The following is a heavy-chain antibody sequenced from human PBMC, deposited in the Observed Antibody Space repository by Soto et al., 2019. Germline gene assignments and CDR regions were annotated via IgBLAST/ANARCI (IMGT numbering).Heavy chain of an antibody. CDR2: IIGSGGTT. CDR1: GFTFSSYA. D-gene: IGHD2-21*02. J-gene: IGHJ4*02. Sequence: GGSLRLSCAASGFTFSSYAMIWVRQAPGKGLEWVSAIIGSGGTTYYADSVKGRFAISRDNSKNTLYLQVSSLRAEDTAVYYCARQVVTASSPIYYFDYWGQGILVTVSS. V-gene: IGHV3-23*01. CDR3: ARQVVTASSPIYYFDY.